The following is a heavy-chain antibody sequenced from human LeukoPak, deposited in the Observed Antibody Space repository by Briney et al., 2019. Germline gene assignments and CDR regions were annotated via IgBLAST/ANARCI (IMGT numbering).Heavy chain of an antibody. V-gene: IGHV3-21*01. D-gene: IGHD1-20*01. CDR1: GFTFSSYS. J-gene: IGHJ4*02. Sequence: GGSLRFSCAASGFTFSSYSMNWVRQAPGKGLEWVSSISSSSSYIYYADSVKGRFTISRDNAKNSLYLQMNSLRAEDTAVYYCARGLLSYNWNDVGYFDYWGQGTLVTVSS. CDR2: ISSSSSYI. CDR3: ARGLLSYNWNDVGYFDY.